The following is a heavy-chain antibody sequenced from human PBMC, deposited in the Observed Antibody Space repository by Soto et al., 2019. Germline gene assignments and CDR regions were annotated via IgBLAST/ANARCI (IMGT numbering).Heavy chain of an antibody. CDR1: GFTVSSDA. D-gene: IGHD4-4*01. Sequence: VVAPILSCAASGFTVSSDAMTWVRQAPGKGLEWVSAISGSGTTYYADSVRGRFTISRDNAKTSLYLQMNSLRAEDTAVYYCAREGINNYNEYYFDSWGQGTVVTVSS. J-gene: IGHJ4*02. V-gene: IGHV3-21*01. CDR3: AREGINNYNEYYFDS. CDR2: ISGSGTT.